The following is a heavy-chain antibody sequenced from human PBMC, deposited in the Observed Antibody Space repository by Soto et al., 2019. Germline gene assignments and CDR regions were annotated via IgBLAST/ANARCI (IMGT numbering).Heavy chain of an antibody. J-gene: IGHJ6*02. CDR2: IYYSGST. CDR1: GGSISSYY. V-gene: IGHV4-59*01. D-gene: IGHD2-2*01. CDR3: ARAVSTGPAATYYHYYGMDV. Sequence: SETLSLTCTVSGGSISSYYWSWIRQPPGKGLEWIGYIYYSGSTNYNPSLKSRVTISVDTSKNQFSLKLSSVTAADTAVYYCARAVSTGPAATYYHYYGMDVWGQGTAVTVS.